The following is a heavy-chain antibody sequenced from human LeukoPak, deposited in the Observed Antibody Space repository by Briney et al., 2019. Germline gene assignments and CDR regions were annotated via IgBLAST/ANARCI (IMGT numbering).Heavy chain of an antibody. J-gene: IGHJ4*02. Sequence: GGSLRLSCAASGFTFSSYAMSWVRQAPGKGLEWVAVISYDGSNKYYADSVKGRFTISRDNSKNTLYLQMNSLRAEDTAVYYCARVREQLWLRYFDYWGQGTLVTVSS. CDR2: ISYDGSNK. V-gene: IGHV3-30*04. D-gene: IGHD5-18*01. CDR3: ARVREQLWLRYFDY. CDR1: GFTFSSYA.